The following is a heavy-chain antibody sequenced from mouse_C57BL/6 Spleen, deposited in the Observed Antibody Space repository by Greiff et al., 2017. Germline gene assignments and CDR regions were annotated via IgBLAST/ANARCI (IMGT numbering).Heavy chain of an antibody. Sequence: VQLQQSGPELVKPGASVKISCKASGYSFTGYYMNWVKQSPEKSLEWIGEINPSTGGTTYNQKFKAKATLTVDKSSSTAYMPLKSLTSEDSAVYYCARDSTMVREGYFDVWGTGTTVTVSS. V-gene: IGHV1-42*01. CDR3: ARDSTMVREGYFDV. CDR1: GYSFTGYY. D-gene: IGHD2-13*01. J-gene: IGHJ1*03. CDR2: INPSTGGT.